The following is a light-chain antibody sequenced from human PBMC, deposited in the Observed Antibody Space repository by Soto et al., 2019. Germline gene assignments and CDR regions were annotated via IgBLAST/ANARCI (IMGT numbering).Light chain of an antibody. J-gene: IGKJ1*01. Sequence: DIQMTQSPPSLSASVGDRVSITCRASQDIGIYLNWYQQKPGIAPKLLISAAFNLQSRVPSRFGGSGSGTDFTLTISSLQPEDFATYSCQQSYYTPWTFGQGTKVESK. CDR1: QDIGIY. V-gene: IGKV1-39*01. CDR3: QQSYYTPWT. CDR2: AAF.